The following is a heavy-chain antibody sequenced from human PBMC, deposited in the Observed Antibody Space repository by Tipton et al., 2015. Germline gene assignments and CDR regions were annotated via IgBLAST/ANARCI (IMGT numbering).Heavy chain of an antibody. D-gene: IGHD3-3*01. Sequence: TLSLTCAVSAYSISSDYYWGWIRQPPGKGLEWIGSISHSGNTYYNPSLKSRVTISADTSRNQFSLRLTSVTTADTAVYYCARGSAILGVVNPTCDYWGQGTLVTVSS. CDR1: AYSISSDYY. J-gene: IGHJ4*02. CDR3: ARGSAILGVVNPTCDY. V-gene: IGHV4-38-2*01. CDR2: ISHSGNT.